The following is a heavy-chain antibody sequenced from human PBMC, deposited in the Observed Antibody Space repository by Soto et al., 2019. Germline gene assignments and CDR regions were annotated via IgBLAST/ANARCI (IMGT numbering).Heavy chain of an antibody. V-gene: IGHV3-11*01. D-gene: IGHD3-10*01. J-gene: IGHJ6*02. CDR3: AGAPYFGSGTYYYYALDV. CDR2: ISSSAGTI. CDR1: GLTFSDHY. Sequence: QVQLVESGGGLVKPGGSLRLSCAASGLTFSDHYMTWIRQAPGKGLEWISYISSSAGTIYYADSVKGRFTISRDNAKNSLYLQMTNLRAEDTAVYYCAGAPYFGSGTYYYYALDVWGQGTQVTVSS.